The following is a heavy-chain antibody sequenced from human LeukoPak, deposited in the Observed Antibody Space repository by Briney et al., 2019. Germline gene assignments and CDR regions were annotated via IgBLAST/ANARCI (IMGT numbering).Heavy chain of an antibody. V-gene: IGHV3-23*01. CDR3: AELIAVGDYDY. CDR2: ISGSGGST. D-gene: IGHD3-10*01. Sequence: AGGSLRLSCAASGFTFSSYAMSWVRQAPGKGLERVSAISGSGGSTYYADSVKGRFTISRDNSKNTLYLQMNSLRAEDTAVYYCAELIAVGDYDYWGQGTLVTVSS. J-gene: IGHJ4*02. CDR1: GFTFSSYA.